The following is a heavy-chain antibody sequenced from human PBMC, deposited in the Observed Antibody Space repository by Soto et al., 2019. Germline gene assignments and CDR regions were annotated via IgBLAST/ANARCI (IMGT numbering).Heavy chain of an antibody. Sequence: QVQLVQSGAEVNKPGSSVKVSCKASGGTFSSYAISWVRQAPGQGLEWMGGIIPIFGTANYAQKFQGRVTITADESRSTAYMELSSLRSEDAAVYYCASSLYSYGPNDYWGQGTLVTVSS. V-gene: IGHV1-69*01. CDR1: GGTFSSYA. D-gene: IGHD5-18*01. J-gene: IGHJ4*02. CDR2: IIPIFGTA. CDR3: ASSLYSYGPNDY.